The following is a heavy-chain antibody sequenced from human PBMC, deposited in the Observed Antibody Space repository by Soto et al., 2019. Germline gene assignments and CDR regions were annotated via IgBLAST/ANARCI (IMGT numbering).Heavy chain of an antibody. J-gene: IGHJ4*02. Sequence: EVQLVESGGGLVKPGGSLRLSCAASGFTFSSYSMNWVRQAPGKGLEWVSSISSSSSYIYYADSVKGRFTISRDNAKNSLYLQMNSLRAEDTAGYYCARDLSSSSWYDYWGQGTLVTVSS. CDR2: ISSSSSYI. CDR1: GFTFSSYS. CDR3: ARDLSSSSWYDY. V-gene: IGHV3-21*01. D-gene: IGHD6-13*01.